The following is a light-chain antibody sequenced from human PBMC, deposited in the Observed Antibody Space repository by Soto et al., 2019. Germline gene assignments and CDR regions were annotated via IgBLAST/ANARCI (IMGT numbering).Light chain of an antibody. Sequence: DIAMTQSPLSLPVTPGEPASISCRSSQSLLHSNGYNYLDWYLQKPGQSPQLLIYLGSNRASGVPDRFSGSGSGTDFTLKISRVEAEDVGVYYCMQALQTPRTFGGGTKVDIK. CDR2: LGS. CDR1: QSLLHSNGYNY. J-gene: IGKJ4*01. V-gene: IGKV2-28*01. CDR3: MQALQTPRT.